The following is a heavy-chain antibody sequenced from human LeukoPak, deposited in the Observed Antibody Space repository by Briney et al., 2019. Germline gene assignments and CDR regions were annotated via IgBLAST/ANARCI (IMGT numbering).Heavy chain of an antibody. CDR2: ISTYNGNT. D-gene: IGHD3-10*01. V-gene: IGHV1-18*01. CDR1: GYTFTDYD. CDR3: ARNGRVRRVVKDLFEY. Sequence: GASVKLSCKTSGYTFTDYDITWVRQAPGQGLEWMGRISTYNGNTYYSQRFQDRVTITKDTSTGTAYMDLRNLRTDDTAMYYCARNGRVRRVVKDLFEYWGQGTLVAVSS. J-gene: IGHJ4*02.